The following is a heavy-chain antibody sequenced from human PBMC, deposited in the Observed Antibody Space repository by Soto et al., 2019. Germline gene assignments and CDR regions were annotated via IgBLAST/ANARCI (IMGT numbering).Heavy chain of an antibody. CDR1: GGYIIGGCGS. D-gene: IGHD5-12*01. J-gene: IGHJ4*02. CDR2: IYHSGST. CDR3: AAGGGLPRYY. Sequence: SVTMCVTCTVAGGYIIGGCGSWSWIRQPPGKGLEWIGYIYHSGSTYYNPSLKSRVTISVDRSKNQFSLKLSSVTAADTAVYYCAAGGGLPRYYWGQGTLVTVSS. V-gene: IGHV4-30-2*01.